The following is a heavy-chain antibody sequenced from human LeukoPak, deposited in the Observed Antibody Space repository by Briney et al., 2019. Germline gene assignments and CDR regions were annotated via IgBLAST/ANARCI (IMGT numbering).Heavy chain of an antibody. V-gene: IGHV3-74*01. Sequence: GGSLRLSCAASGFTFSNYWMHWVRQAPGKGPVWVPRINSDGNITTYADSVKGRFSISRDNAKNALYVQMNSLRAEDTAVYYCARELSGGSSRHFDYWGQGTLVTVSS. D-gene: IGHD2-15*01. CDR3: ARELSGGSSRHFDY. CDR1: GFTFSNYW. CDR2: INSDGNIT. J-gene: IGHJ4*02.